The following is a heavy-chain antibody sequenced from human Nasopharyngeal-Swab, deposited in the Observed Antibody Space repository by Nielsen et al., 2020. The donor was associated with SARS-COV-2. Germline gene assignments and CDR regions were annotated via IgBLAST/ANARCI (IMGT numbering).Heavy chain of an antibody. J-gene: IGHJ4*02. V-gene: IGHV4-38-2*01. CDR2: IYHSGST. CDR3: ASRRSVAGTGSDY. D-gene: IGHD6-19*01. Sequence: SDTLSLTCAVSGYSISSGYYWGWIRQPPGKGLEWIGSIYHSGSTYYNPSLKSRVTISVDTSKNQFSLKLSSVTAADTAVYYCASRRSVAGTGSDYWGQGTLVTVSS. CDR1: GYSISSGYY.